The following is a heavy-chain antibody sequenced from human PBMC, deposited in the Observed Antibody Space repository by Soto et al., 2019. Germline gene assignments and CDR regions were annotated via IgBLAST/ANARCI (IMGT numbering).Heavy chain of an antibody. CDR1: GGSISSGGYS. D-gene: IGHD3-22*01. V-gene: IGHV4-30-2*05. Sequence: PSETLSLTCAVSGGSISSGGYSWSWIRQPPGKGLEWIGCIYISGSTYYNPSLKSRVTISVDTSKNQFSLKLSSVTAADTAVYYCARYDDSSRSLDYWGQGTLVTVSS. J-gene: IGHJ4*02. CDR3: ARYDDSSRSLDY. CDR2: IYISGST.